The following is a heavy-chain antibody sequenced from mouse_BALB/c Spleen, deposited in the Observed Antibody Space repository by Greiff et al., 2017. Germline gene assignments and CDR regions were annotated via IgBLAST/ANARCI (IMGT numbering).Heavy chain of an antibody. CDR1: GYSFTSYW. J-gene: IGHJ2*01. V-gene: IGHV1-5*01. Sequence: EVKLVESGTVLARPGASVKMSCKASGYSFTSYWMHWVKQRPGQGLEWIGAIYPGNSDTSYNQKFKGKAKLTAVTSASTAYMELSSLTNEDSAVYYCTRSAYYGNYDYFDYWGQGTTLTVSS. CDR3: TRSAYYGNYDYFDY. CDR2: IYPGNSDT. D-gene: IGHD2-10*01.